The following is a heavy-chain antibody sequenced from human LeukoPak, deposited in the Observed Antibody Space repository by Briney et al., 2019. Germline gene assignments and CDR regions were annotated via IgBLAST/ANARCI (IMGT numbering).Heavy chain of an antibody. CDR1: GFTFSNDW. CDR2: IKLTAIET. Sequence: GGSLRLSCVDSGFTFSNDWMSWVRQSPGKGLEWVAIIKLTAIETNYLDSVKGRLTISRDNARKSLYLQMNSLRVEDTAIYYCVSRRGDYWGQGTLVTVSS. CDR3: VSRRGDY. V-gene: IGHV3-7*01. J-gene: IGHJ4*02.